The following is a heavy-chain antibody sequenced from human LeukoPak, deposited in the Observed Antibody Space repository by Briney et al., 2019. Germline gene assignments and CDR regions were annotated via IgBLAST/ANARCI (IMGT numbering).Heavy chain of an antibody. V-gene: IGHV1-2*02. CDR1: GYTFTGYY. D-gene: IGHD5-18*01. CDR3: VRATETVDTGGTFKRAFDI. Sequence: ASVKVSCKASGYTFTGYYMHWVRQAPGQGLEWMGWINPNSGGTNYAQKFQGRVTMTRDTSISTAYMELSRLGSDDTAVYNCVRATETVDTGGTFKRAFDIWGQGTVVTVSS. J-gene: IGHJ3*02. CDR2: INPNSGGT.